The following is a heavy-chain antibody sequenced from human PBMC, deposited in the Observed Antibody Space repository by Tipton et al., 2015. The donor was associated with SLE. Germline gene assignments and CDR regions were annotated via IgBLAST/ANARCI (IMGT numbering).Heavy chain of an antibody. CDR3: ARGGKFDP. Sequence: TLSLTCTVSGGSISSHYWSWIRRPPGKALEWIAYINYSGSTNYNPSLKSRVTMSVDTSKNQFSLTLHSVIAADTAVYYCARGGKFDPWGQGISVTVSS. J-gene: IGHJ5*02. CDR1: GGSISSHY. CDR2: INYSGST. V-gene: IGHV4-59*08. D-gene: IGHD1-1*01.